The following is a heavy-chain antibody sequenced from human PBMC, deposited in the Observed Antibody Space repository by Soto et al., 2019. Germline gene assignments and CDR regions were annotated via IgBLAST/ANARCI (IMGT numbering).Heavy chain of an antibody. CDR3: ARHLSKGFDY. CDR1: GGSVSSSSYY. Sequence: PSETLSLTCXVSGGSVSSSSYYWGWIRQPPGKGLEWIGSIYYSGSTYYNPSLKSRVTISVDTSKNQFSLKLSSVTAADTAVYYCARHLSKGFDYWGQGTLVTVSS. CDR2: IYYSGST. J-gene: IGHJ4*02. V-gene: IGHV4-39*01.